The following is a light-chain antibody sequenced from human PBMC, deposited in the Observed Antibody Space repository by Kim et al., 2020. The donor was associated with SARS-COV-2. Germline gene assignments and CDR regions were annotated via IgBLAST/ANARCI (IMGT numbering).Light chain of an antibody. V-gene: IGKV3-20*01. CDR2: GES. Sequence: SFSPGERGTLSCKASQSVSTNLAWYQQKPGQAPRLLIDGESSRATGIPDRFSGSGSGTDFTLTIGRLEPEDFAVYYCQQHDKSPKTFGQGTKLEI. J-gene: IGKJ2*01. CDR3: QQHDKSPKT. CDR1: QSVSTN.